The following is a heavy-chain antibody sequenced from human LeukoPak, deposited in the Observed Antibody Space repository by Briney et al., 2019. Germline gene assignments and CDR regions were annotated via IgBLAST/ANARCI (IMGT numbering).Heavy chain of an antibody. J-gene: IGHJ5*02. CDR1: GGSISSSSYY. CDR3: ARPYYYDSRIDP. CDR2: MYYSGST. D-gene: IGHD3-22*01. Sequence: SETLSLTCTVSGGSISSSSYYWGWIRQPPGKGLEWIAYMYYSGSTYYNPSLKSRVTMSADTSKNQLSLKLSSVTAADTAVYYCARPYYYDSRIDPWGQGILVTVSS. V-gene: IGHV4-30-4*08.